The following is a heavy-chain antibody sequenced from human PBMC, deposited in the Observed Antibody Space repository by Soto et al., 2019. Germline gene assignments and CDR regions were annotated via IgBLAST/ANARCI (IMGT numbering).Heavy chain of an antibody. J-gene: IGHJ4*02. V-gene: IGHV3-49*03. Sequence: GGSLRLSCTASGFTFGDYAMSWFRQAPGKGLEWVGFIRSKAYGGTTEYAASVKGRFTISRDDSKSIAYLQMNSLKTEDTAVYYCTRDLSSEIVVVITGHYWGQGTLVTVSS. D-gene: IGHD3-22*01. CDR2: IRSKAYGGTT. CDR3: TRDLSSEIVVVITGHY. CDR1: GFTFGDYA.